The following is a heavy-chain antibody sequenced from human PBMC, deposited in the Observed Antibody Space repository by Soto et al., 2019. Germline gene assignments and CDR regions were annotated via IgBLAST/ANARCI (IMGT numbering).Heavy chain of an antibody. CDR3: ARGLLEGAGDIVVVPGPS. CDR1: GYTFTSYG. V-gene: IGHV1-18*01. CDR2: ISAYNGNT. D-gene: IGHD2-2*01. J-gene: IGHJ4*02. Sequence: QVQLVQSGAEVKKPWASVKVSCKASGYTFTSYGISWVRQAPGQVREWMGWISAYNGNTNYAQKLQGRVTMTTDTATSTAYMELRSLRSDDTAVYYCARGLLEGAGDIVVVPGPSWGQGTLVTVSS.